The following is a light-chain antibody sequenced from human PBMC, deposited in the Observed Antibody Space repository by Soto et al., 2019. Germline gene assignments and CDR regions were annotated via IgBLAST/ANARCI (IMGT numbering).Light chain of an antibody. Sequence: DIQMTQSPSTQSASVGDRVTITCRASQSISSRLAWYQQKPGKAPKLLIYRASTLESGVPSRFSGSGSGTEFTLTISSLQPDDFATYFCQEYDGHCTFGQGTKLEIK. CDR2: RAS. CDR1: QSISSR. CDR3: QEYDGHCT. J-gene: IGKJ2*02. V-gene: IGKV1-5*03.